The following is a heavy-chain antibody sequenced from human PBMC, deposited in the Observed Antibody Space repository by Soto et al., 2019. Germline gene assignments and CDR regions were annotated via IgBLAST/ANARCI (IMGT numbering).Heavy chain of an antibody. D-gene: IGHD1-26*01. V-gene: IGHV3-30*18. CDR3: AKEKTAFVVGASTIGYFDC. CDR1: GFTFANYG. J-gene: IGHJ4*02. Sequence: PGGSLRLSCAASGFTFANYGMHWVRQSPGKGLEWVALLSYDEGNEYYVDSVKGRFTISRDNSKDTLYLQMNSLRPEDSAVYYCAKEKTAFVVGASTIGYFDCWGQGTQVTVSS. CDR2: LSYDEGNE.